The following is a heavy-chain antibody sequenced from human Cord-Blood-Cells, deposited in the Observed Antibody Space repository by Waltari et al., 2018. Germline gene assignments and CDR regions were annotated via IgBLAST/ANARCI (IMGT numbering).Heavy chain of an antibody. J-gene: IGHJ4*02. CDR1: GSTFTGYY. Sequence: QVQLVQSGAEEKKPGASVKVSCKASGSTFTGYYMPWVRQAPGQGLDWMGWINPNSGGTNYAQKLQGRVTMTRDTSISTAYMELSRLRSDDTAVYYCARDGIIVGSGWHYWGQGTLVTVSS. D-gene: IGHD6-19*01. CDR2: INPNSGGT. CDR3: ARDGIIVGSGWHY. V-gene: IGHV1-2*02.